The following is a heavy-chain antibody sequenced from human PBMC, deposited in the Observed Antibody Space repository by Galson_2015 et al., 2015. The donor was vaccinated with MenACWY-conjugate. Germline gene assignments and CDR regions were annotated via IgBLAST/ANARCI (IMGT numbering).Heavy chain of an antibody. D-gene: IGHD5-18*01. Sequence: SETLSLTCTVSGGSISSYYWGWIRQPPGKGLEWIGYIFYTGSTDYNPSLKSRVTIPLDTSKNQFSMKLSSVTAGDTAVYYCARLQNGYNVRSFDYWGQGTLVTVSS. J-gene: IGHJ4*02. CDR2: IFYTGST. CDR3: ARLQNGYNVRSFDY. V-gene: IGHV4-59*01. CDR1: GGSISSYY.